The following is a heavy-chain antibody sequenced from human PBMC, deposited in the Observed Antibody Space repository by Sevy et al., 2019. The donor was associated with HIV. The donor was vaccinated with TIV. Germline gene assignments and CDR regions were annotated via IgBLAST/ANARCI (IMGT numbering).Heavy chain of an antibody. CDR3: AGRSFDY. V-gene: IGHV3-7*01. CDR1: GFTFSSYW. J-gene: IGHJ4*02. Sequence: GGSLRLSCVASGFTFSSYWMHWVRQAPGKGLEWVANIKQDGSEKYYVGSVKGRFTISRDNARNTVYLQMNSLRAEETAVYYCAGRSFDYWGQGTLVTVSS. CDR2: IKQDGSEK.